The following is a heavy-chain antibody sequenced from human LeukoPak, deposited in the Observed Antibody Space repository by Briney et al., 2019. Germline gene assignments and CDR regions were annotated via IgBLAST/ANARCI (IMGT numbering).Heavy chain of an antibody. CDR2: IYPGDSDT. Sequence: GESLKVSCKGSGYTFTNYWIGWVRQMPGKGLERMGIIYPGDSDTRYSPSFQGHVTISADKSISTAYLQWTSLKASDTAMYYCARSDGYNLYYWGQGTLVTVSS. CDR3: ARSDGYNLYY. J-gene: IGHJ4*02. CDR1: GYTFTNYW. D-gene: IGHD5-24*01. V-gene: IGHV5-51*01.